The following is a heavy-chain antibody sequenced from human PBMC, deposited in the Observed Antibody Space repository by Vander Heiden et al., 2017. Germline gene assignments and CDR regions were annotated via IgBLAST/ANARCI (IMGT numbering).Heavy chain of an antibody. V-gene: IGHV1-2*02. CDR2: LNPNSGGT. J-gene: IGHJ4*02. CDR3: ARALLANQALDF. CDR1: GNTFSDYY. D-gene: IGHD3-10*01. Sequence: QVPLVQSGAEVKKPGASVKVSFQASGNTFSDYYIHWVRQAPGQGLEWMGWLNPNSGGTNCAQKFKGRFSMTRDTSISTAYMELNSLRSDDTAMYYCARALLANQALDFWVQVSLVTVSS.